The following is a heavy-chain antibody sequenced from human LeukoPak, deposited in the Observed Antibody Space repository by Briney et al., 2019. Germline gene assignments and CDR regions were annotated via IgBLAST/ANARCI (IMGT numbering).Heavy chain of an antibody. J-gene: IGHJ3*02. V-gene: IGHV3-15*01. CDR2: IKSRGDGETR. CDR3: AAVGEWLSNAFNT. CDR1: GFTFSIAW. D-gene: IGHD3-3*01. Sequence: GGSLRLSCAASGFTFSIAWMSWVRQAPGKGLEWVGRIKSRGDGETRDYAAPVKDRFIISRDDPKNTLYLRMNSLRTEDTAIYYCAAVGEWLSNAFNTWGQGTLVTVSA.